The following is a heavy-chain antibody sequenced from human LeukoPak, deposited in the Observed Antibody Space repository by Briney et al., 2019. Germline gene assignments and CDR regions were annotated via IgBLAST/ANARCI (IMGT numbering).Heavy chain of an antibody. CDR3: AKDRPNYYESNGHYYRRDGDS. CDR2: ISSRSDYT. Sequence: PGGSLRLSCVAPGFTFNIYAMSWVRQAPGKGLEWVSRISSRSDYTFYADAVKGRFTISRDNSRNTLYLQMNSRRAEDTAIYNCAKDRPNYYESNGHYYRRDGDSWGQGTLVTVSS. V-gene: IGHV3-23*01. CDR1: GFTFNIYA. D-gene: IGHD3-22*01. J-gene: IGHJ5*01.